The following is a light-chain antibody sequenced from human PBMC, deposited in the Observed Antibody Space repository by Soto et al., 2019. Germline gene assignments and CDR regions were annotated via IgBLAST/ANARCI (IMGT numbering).Light chain of an antibody. CDR3: SSYTSRHVV. CDR2: EVS. V-gene: IGLV2-14*01. J-gene: IGLJ2*01. CDR1: SSDVGGYNY. Sequence: QSALTQPRSVSGSPGQSVTISCTGTSSDVGGYNYVSWYQQHPGKAPKLMIYEVSNRPSGVSNRFSGSKSGNTASLTISGLQAEDEADYYCSSYTSRHVVFGGGTKLTVL.